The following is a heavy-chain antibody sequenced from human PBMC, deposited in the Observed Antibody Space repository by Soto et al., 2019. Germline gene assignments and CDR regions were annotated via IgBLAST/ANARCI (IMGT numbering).Heavy chain of an antibody. D-gene: IGHD3-22*01. J-gene: IGHJ4*02. V-gene: IGHV1-18*01. Sequence: ASVKVSCKASGYTFTSYGISWVRQAPGQGLEWMGLISASGGNTNYAQKFQGRVTMTTDTSTSTVYMELSSLRSEDTAVYYCARGSYYDSMPKQIDYWGQGTLVTVSS. CDR1: GYTFTSYG. CDR2: ISASGGNT. CDR3: ARGSYYDSMPKQIDY.